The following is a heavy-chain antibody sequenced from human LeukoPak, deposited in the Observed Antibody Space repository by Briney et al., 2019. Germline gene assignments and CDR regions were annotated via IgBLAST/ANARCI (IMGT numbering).Heavy chain of an antibody. CDR2: IYYSGST. CDR3: ARQRGPPPLYYYGSGSHVYDY. J-gene: IGHJ4*02. Sequence: SETLSLTCTVSGGSISSSSYYWGWIRQPPGKGLEWIGSIYYSGSTYYNPSLKSRVTISVDTSKNQFSLKLSSVTAADTAVYYCARQRGPPPLYYYGSGSHVYDYWGQGTLVTVSS. D-gene: IGHD3-10*01. V-gene: IGHV4-39*01. CDR1: GGSISSSSYY.